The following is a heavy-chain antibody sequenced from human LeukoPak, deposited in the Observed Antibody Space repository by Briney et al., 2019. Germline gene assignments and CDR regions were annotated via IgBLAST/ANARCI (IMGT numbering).Heavy chain of an antibody. CDR3: AKLNLGEMAYFDS. D-gene: IGHD2-21*01. CDR1: GFTVSSNY. V-gene: IGHV3-23*01. J-gene: IGHJ4*02. CDR2: ISVGGGDT. Sequence: ETGGSLRLSCAASGFTVSSNYMSWVRQAPGKGLEWVSSISVGGGDTFTADSVKGRFTITRENSKNTLYLQMMGLRVEDTAIYYCAKLNLGEMAYFDSWGQGILVTVSS.